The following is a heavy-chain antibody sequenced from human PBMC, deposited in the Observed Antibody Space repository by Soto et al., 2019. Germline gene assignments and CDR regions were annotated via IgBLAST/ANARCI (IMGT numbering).Heavy chain of an antibody. Sequence: QVQLVQSGAEVKKPGYSVKVSCKASGGNFSSYAISWVRQAPGQGLEWMVGFIPIFGTANYAQKFQGRVTITADEYTSTAYLELSSLRSDDTAGCSCSRGANAGPAALPYYYGMDVWGQGTTFTVAS. CDR3: SRGANAGPAALPYYYGMDV. V-gene: IGHV1-69*01. CDR1: GGNFSSYA. J-gene: IGHJ6*02. CDR2: FIPIFGTA. D-gene: IGHD2-2*01.